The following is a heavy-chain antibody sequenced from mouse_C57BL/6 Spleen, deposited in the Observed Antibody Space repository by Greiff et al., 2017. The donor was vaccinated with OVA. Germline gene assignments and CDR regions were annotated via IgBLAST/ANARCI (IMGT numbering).Heavy chain of an antibody. Sequence: EVKLVESGGGLVKPGGSLKLSCAASGFTFSSYAMSWVRQTPEKRLEWVATISDGGSYTYYPDNVKGRFTISRDNAKNNLYLQMSHLKSEDTAMYYGARDQGPTVAAFFDYWGQGTTLTVSS. J-gene: IGHJ2*01. CDR2: ISDGGSYT. V-gene: IGHV5-4*01. D-gene: IGHD1-1*01. CDR3: ARDQGPTVAAFFDY. CDR1: GFTFSSYA.